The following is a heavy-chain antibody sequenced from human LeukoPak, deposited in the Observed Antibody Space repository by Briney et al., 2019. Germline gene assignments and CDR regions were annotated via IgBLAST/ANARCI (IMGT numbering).Heavy chain of an antibody. J-gene: IGHJ6*02. V-gene: IGHV1-18*01. CDR3: ARGPYSSGWYYYYGMDV. CDR1: GYTFTSYG. CDR2: ISAYNGNT. Sequence: ASVKVSCKASGYTFTSYGISWVRQAPGQGLEWMGWISAYNGNTNYAQKFQGRVTMTTDTSTSTAYMELRSLRSDDTAVYYCARGPYSSGWYYYYGMDVWGQGTTVTVSS. D-gene: IGHD6-19*01.